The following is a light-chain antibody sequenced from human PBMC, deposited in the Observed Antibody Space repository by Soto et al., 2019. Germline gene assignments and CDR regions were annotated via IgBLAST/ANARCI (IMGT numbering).Light chain of an antibody. CDR1: SSNIGAGYD. Sequence: QSVLTQPPSVSGAPGQRVTISCTGSSSNIGAGYDVHWYQQLPGTAPKLLIYGSSNRPSGVPDRISGSTSGTSASLAITGLQAEDEAYYYCQSYDSSLSGLGYVFGSGTKLTVL. V-gene: IGLV1-40*01. CDR2: GSS. CDR3: QSYDSSLSGLGYV. J-gene: IGLJ6*01.